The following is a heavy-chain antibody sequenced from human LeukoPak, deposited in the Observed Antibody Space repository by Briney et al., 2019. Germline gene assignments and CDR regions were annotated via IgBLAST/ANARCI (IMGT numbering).Heavy chain of an antibody. CDR2: IYYSGST. J-gene: IGHJ6*02. CDR1: AGSIISDY. D-gene: IGHD2-2*01. CDR3: ARDLVVPAARGYYYYYGMDV. V-gene: IGHV4-59*01. Sequence: SETLSLTCSVSAGSIISDYWGWIRQPPGKGLEWIVSIYYSGSTNYNPSLKSRAPISIDTSKNQFSLKLSSVTAADTAVYYWARDLVVPAARGYYYYYGMDVWGQGTTVNVSS.